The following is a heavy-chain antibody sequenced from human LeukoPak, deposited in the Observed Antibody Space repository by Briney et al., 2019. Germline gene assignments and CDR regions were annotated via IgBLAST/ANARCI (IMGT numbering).Heavy chain of an antibody. J-gene: IGHJ1*01. CDR1: GGSISSYY. V-gene: IGHV4-59*01. CDR2: IYYSGST. Sequence: PSETLSLTCTVSGGSISSYYRSWIRQPPGKGLEWIGYIYYSGSTNYNPSLKSRVTISVDTSKNQSSLKLSSVTAADTALYYCARFVVVTAIRGYFQHWGQGTLVTVSS. D-gene: IGHD2-21*02. CDR3: ARFVVVTAIRGYFQH.